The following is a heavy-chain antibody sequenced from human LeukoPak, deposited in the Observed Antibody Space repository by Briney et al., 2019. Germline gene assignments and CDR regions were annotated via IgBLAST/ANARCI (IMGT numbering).Heavy chain of an antibody. CDR1: GFTFSDYS. V-gene: IGHV3-21*01. CDR2: ISSSSSYI. CDR3: ARWYSSGWSTYFFDY. Sequence: KTGGSLRLSCAASGFTFSDYSMNWVRQAPGKGLEWVSSISSSSSYIYYADSVKGRFTISRDNAKNSLYLQMISLRAEDMAVYYCARWYSSGWSTYFFDYWGQGTLVTVSS. J-gene: IGHJ4*02. D-gene: IGHD6-19*01.